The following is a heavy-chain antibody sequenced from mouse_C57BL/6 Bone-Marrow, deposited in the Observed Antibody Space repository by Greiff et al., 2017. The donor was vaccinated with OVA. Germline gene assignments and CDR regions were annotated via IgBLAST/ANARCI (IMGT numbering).Heavy chain of an antibody. CDR1: GYTFTSYW. V-gene: IGHV1-72*01. CDR2: IDPNSGGT. D-gene: IGHD1-1*01. J-gene: IGHJ1*03. Sequence: VQLQQSGAELVKPGASVKLSCKASGYTFTSYWMHWVKQRPGRGLEWIGRIDPNSGGTKYNEKFKSKATLTVDKPSSTAYMQLSSLTSEDSAVYYCARASITTVVAHWYFDVWGTGTTVTVSS. CDR3: ARASITTVVAHWYFDV.